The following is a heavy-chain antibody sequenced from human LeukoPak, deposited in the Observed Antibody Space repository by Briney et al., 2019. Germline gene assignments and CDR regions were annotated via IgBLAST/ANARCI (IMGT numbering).Heavy chain of an antibody. J-gene: IGHJ3*02. V-gene: IGHV4-61*02. CDR1: GGSISSGSYY. CDR2: IYTSGST. Sequence: SETLSLACTVSGGSISSGSYYWSWIRQPAGKGVEWIGRIYTSGSTNYNPSLQSRVTISVDTSKNRFSLHLTSVTAADTAVYYCARLGPSGGAFDIWGQGTRVTVSS. CDR3: ARLGPSGGAFDI. D-gene: IGHD1-26*01.